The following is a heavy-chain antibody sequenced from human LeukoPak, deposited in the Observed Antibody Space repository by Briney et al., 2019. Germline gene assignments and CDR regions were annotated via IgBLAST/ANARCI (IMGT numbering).Heavy chain of an antibody. CDR1: GFTFSSYS. Sequence: PGGSLRLSCAASGFTFSSYSMNWVRQAPGKGLEWVSSISSSSSYIYYADSVKGRFTISRDNAKNSLYLQMNSLRAEDTAVYYCARDGRGIGVAAANFDYWGQGTLVTVSS. D-gene: IGHD6-13*01. V-gene: IGHV3-21*01. CDR2: ISSSSSYI. J-gene: IGHJ4*02. CDR3: ARDGRGIGVAAANFDY.